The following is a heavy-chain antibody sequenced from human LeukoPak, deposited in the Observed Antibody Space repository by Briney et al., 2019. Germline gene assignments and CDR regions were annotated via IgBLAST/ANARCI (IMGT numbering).Heavy chain of an antibody. D-gene: IGHD1-26*01. Sequence: GGSLRLSCAASGFTFSSYGMHWVRQAPGKGLEWVAVISYDGSNKYFADSVKGRFTISRDNSKNTLYLQMNSLRAEDTAVYYCVKSGTAFDYWGQGTLVTVSS. CDR3: VKSGTAFDY. V-gene: IGHV3-30*18. J-gene: IGHJ4*02. CDR1: GFTFSSYG. CDR2: ISYDGSNK.